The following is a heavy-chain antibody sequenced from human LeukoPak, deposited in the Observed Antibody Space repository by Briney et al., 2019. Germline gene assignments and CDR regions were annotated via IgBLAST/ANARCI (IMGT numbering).Heavy chain of an antibody. V-gene: IGHV3-23*01. D-gene: IGHD3-10*01. CDR3: AKSPGGKERFEPLDY. J-gene: IGHJ4*02. Sequence: GGSLRLSCAGSGFTFSSYAMTWVRQAPGKGLEWVSAISGSGGSTYYADSVKGRFTISRDNSKNTLYLQMNSLRAEDTAVYYCAKSPGGKERFEPLDYWGQGTLVTVSS. CDR1: GFTFSSYA. CDR2: ISGSGGST.